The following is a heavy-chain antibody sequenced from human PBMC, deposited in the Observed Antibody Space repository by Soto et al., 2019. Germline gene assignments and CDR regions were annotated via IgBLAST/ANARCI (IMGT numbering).Heavy chain of an antibody. CDR1: GFTFSSYA. J-gene: IGHJ4*02. V-gene: IGHV3-23*01. CDR3: AKDRDYYDSSGSLGY. CDR2: ISGSGGST. D-gene: IGHD3-22*01. Sequence: XVSLLLSCAASGFTFSSYAMSWVRQAPGKGLEWVSAISGSGGSTYYADSVKGRFTISRDNSKNTLYLQMNSLRAEDTAVYYCAKDRDYYDSSGSLGYWGQGTLVTVSS.